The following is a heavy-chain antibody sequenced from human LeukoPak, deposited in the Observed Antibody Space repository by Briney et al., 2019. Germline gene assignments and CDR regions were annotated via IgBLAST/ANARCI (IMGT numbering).Heavy chain of an antibody. J-gene: IGHJ4*02. Sequence: GGSLRLSCAASGFTFSTHWMSWVRQAPGKGLEWMASIDQHGSEKYYVDSVKGRFTISRDNAKNSLYLQVNSLRAEDTAVYYCVRGRGDSSGWIYWGQGTLVTVSS. V-gene: IGHV3-7*04. CDR3: VRGRGDSSGWIY. CDR2: IDQHGSEK. CDR1: GFTFSTHW. D-gene: IGHD6-19*01.